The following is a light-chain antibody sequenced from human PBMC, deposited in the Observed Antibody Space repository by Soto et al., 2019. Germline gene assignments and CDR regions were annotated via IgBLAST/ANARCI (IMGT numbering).Light chain of an antibody. Sequence: EIVLTQSPGTLYFSQVERSTLSFRASQSVSSNYLGWYQQKPGQAPRLLIYGASNRATGIPDRFSGSGSGTDFTLTISRLEPEDFAVYYCQQYGSSGTFGQGTKVDIK. CDR2: GAS. CDR1: QSVSSNY. J-gene: IGKJ1*01. V-gene: IGKV3-20*01. CDR3: QQYGSSGT.